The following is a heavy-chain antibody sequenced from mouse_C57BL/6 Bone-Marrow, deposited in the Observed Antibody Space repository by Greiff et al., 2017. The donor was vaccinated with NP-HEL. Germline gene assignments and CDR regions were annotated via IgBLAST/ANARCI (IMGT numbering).Heavy chain of an antibody. J-gene: IGHJ4*01. D-gene: IGHD1-1*01. CDR2: INPNYGTT. CDR3: ARRGVVATKYAMGY. CDR1: GYSFTDYN. Sequence: VQLQQSGPELVKPGASVKISCKASGYSFTDYNMNWVQQSPGKSLEWIGVINPNYGTTSYNHKFKGKVTLTVDQSSSTAYMQLNSLTSEDSAVYYCARRGVVATKYAMGYWGQGTSVTVSS. V-gene: IGHV1-39*01.